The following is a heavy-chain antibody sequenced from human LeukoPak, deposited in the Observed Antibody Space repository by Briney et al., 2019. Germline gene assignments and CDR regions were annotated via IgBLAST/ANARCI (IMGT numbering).Heavy chain of an antibody. CDR2: INPNSGGT. V-gene: IGHV1-2*02. Sequence: ASVKVSCKASGYTFTGYYMHWVRQAPGQGLERMGWINPNSGGTNYAQKFQGRVTMTRDTSISTAYMELSRLRSDDTAVYYCARARIIVSPFDYWGQGTLVTVSS. J-gene: IGHJ4*02. D-gene: IGHD2-15*01. CDR3: ARARIIVSPFDY. CDR1: GYTFTGYY.